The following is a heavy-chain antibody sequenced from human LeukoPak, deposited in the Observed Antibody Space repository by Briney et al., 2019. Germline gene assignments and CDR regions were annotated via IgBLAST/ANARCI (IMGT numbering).Heavy chain of an antibody. CDR1: GGSFSGYY. CDR2: INHSGST. CDR3: ASSAAGLGAFDI. Sequence: TSETLSLTCAVYGGSFSGYYWSWIRQPPGKGPEWIGEINHSGSTNYNPSLKSRVTISVDTSKNQFSLKLSSVTAADTAVYYCASSAAGLGAFDIWGQGTMVTVSS. V-gene: IGHV4-34*01. D-gene: IGHD6-13*01. J-gene: IGHJ3*02.